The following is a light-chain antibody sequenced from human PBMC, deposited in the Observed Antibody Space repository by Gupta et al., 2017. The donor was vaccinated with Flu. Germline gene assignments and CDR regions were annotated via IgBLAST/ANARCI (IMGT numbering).Light chain of an antibody. Sequence: SSILTQEPSVSVAPGQTARINCDGNNVGRERVHWYQQKTGQAPVVVVYDDRDRPSGISERFSGSKSGNTATLTISGVEVGDEADYYCQLWDTTTDHRVFGTGTKVSVL. V-gene: IGLV3-21*02. CDR3: QLWDTTTDHRV. CDR1: NVGRER. J-gene: IGLJ1*01. CDR2: DDR.